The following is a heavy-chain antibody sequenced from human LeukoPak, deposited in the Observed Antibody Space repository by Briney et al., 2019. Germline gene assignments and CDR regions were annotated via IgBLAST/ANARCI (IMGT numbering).Heavy chain of an antibody. Sequence: PSETLPLTCTVSGGSISSYYWSWIRRPAGKGLEWIGRIYTSGSTNYNPSLKSRVTMPVDTSKNQFSLKLSSVTAADTAVYYCAREVAKRYYDILTGYYDYWGQGTLVTVST. J-gene: IGHJ4*02. CDR3: AREVAKRYYDILTGYYDY. D-gene: IGHD3-9*01. CDR1: GGSISSYY. CDR2: IYTSGST. V-gene: IGHV4-4*07.